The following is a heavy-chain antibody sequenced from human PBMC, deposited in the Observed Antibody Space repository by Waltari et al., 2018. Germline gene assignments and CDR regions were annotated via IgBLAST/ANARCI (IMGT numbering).Heavy chain of an antibody. Sequence: QVQLQQWGAGLLKPSETLSLTCAVDGGSFSGYYWSWIRQPPGKGLEWIGEINHSGSTNYNPSLKSRVTISVDTSKNQFSLKLSSVTAADTAVYYCASRHYDSSGYGDYWGQGTLVTVSS. CDR3: ASRHYDSSGYGDY. CDR1: GGSFSGYY. D-gene: IGHD3-22*01. V-gene: IGHV4-34*01. CDR2: INHSGST. J-gene: IGHJ4*02.